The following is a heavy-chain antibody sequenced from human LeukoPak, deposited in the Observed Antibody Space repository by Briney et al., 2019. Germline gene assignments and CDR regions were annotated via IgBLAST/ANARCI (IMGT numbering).Heavy chain of an antibody. Sequence: ASVKVSCKASGYTFTCYYMHWVRQAPGQGLEWMGWINPNSGGTNYAQKFQGRVTMTRDTSISTAYMELSRLRSDDTAVYYCARDRSDYYYYYMDVWGKGTTVTVSS. V-gene: IGHV1-2*02. CDR2: INPNSGGT. J-gene: IGHJ6*03. CDR1: GYTFTCYY. CDR3: ARDRSDYYYYYMDV.